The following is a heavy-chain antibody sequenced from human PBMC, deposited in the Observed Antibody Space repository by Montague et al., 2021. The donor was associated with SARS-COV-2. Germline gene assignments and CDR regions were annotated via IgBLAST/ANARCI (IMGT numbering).Heavy chain of an antibody. CDR2: IYYSGST. CDR1: GGSIRSSSYY. D-gene: IGHD3-10*01. CDR3: ARPASGIGNAFDV. Sequence: SETLSLTCTVSGGSIRSSSYYWGWIRQPPGKGLEWIVNIYYSGSTYYNPSLKSRVTISVYTSKDQFSLNPNSVTVADTAIYFCARPASGIGNAFDVWGQGTMVNVSS. V-gene: IGHV4-39*01. J-gene: IGHJ3*01.